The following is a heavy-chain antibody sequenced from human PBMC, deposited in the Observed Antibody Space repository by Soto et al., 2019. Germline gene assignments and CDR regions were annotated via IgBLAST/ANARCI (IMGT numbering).Heavy chain of an antibody. D-gene: IGHD2-15*01. CDR2: ISGNSGST. CDR1: GFSFSTYA. Sequence: GGSLRLSCAASGFSFSTYAMTWVRQAPGKGLEWVPGISGNSGSTYYADSVKGRFTVSRDNSKNTVYLQMNSLRGDDTAVYYCAKVSVVVLAAGDWFDPWGQGTLVTVSS. CDR3: AKVSVVVLAAGDWFDP. J-gene: IGHJ5*02. V-gene: IGHV3-23*01.